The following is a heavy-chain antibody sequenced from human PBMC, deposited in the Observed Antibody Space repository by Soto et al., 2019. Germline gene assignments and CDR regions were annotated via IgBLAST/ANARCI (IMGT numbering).Heavy chain of an antibody. Sequence: PGGSLRLSCAASGFTFSSYGMHWVRQAPGKGLEWVAVISYDGSNKYYADSVKGRFTISRDNSKNTLYLQMNSLRAEDTAVYYCAKTEISGYDYAAFDIWGQGTMVTVSS. CDR3: AKTEISGYDYAAFDI. V-gene: IGHV3-30*18. D-gene: IGHD5-12*01. CDR1: GFTFSSYG. CDR2: ISYDGSNK. J-gene: IGHJ3*02.